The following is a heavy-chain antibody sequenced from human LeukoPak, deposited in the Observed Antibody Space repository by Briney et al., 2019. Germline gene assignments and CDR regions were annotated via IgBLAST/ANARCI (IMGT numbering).Heavy chain of an antibody. Sequence: PSETLSLTCTVSGVSISSSVYYWGWIRQPPGKGLEWIGSIYYSGTTYDNPSLKCRVAISVDMSKNQFTLKLSSVTAADTAVYYCARHVGYEYFDYWGQGALVTVSS. D-gene: IGHD5-12*01. CDR1: GVSISSSVYY. J-gene: IGHJ4*02. CDR3: ARHVGYEYFDY. CDR2: IYYSGTT. V-gene: IGHV4-39*01.